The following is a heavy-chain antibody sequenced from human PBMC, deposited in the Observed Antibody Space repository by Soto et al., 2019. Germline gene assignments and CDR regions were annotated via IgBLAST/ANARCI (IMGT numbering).Heavy chain of an antibody. J-gene: IGHJ6*02. CDR2: IIPILGIA. CDR3: ARYGATVAATSYYYYGMDV. D-gene: IGHD2-15*01. Sequence: QVQLVQSGAEVKKPGSSVKVSCKASGGTFSSYTISWVRQAPGQGLEWMGRIIPILGIANYAQKFQGRVRITADKSTSTAYMELSSLRSEDTAVYYCARYGATVAATSYYYYGMDVWGQGTTVTVSS. CDR1: GGTFSSYT. V-gene: IGHV1-69*02.